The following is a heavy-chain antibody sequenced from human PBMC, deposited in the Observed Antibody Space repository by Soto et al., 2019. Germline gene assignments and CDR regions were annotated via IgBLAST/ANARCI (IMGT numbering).Heavy chain of an antibody. CDR2: IYYSGST. CDR3: ARHNVAYYYDSSGYPYYFDY. CDR1: GGSISSSSYY. Sequence: SETLSLTCTVAGGSISSSSYYWGWIRQPPGKGLEWIGSIYYSGSTYYNPSLKSRVTISVDTSKNQFSLKLSSVTAADTAVYYCARHNVAYYYDSSGYPYYFDYWGQGTLVTVSS. D-gene: IGHD3-22*01. J-gene: IGHJ4*02. V-gene: IGHV4-39*01.